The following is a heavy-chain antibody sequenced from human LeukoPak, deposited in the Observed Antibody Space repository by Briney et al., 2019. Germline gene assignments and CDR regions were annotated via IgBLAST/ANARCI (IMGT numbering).Heavy chain of an antibody. Sequence: SETLSLTCTVSGGSISSGGYYWSWIRQHPGKGLEWIGYIYYSGSTYYNPSLKSRVTISVDTSKNQFSLKLSSVTAADTAVYYCAYYDSSGYSSWGQGTLVTVSS. J-gene: IGHJ4*02. V-gene: IGHV4-31*03. CDR3: AYYDSSGYSS. CDR1: GGSISSGGYY. CDR2: IYYSGST. D-gene: IGHD3-22*01.